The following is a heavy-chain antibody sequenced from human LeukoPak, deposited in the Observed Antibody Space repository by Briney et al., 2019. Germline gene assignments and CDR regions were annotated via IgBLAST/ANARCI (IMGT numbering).Heavy chain of an antibody. Sequence: GGSLRLSCAASGFTFSSYAMHWVRQAPGKGLEWVAVISYDGSNKYYADSVKGRFTISRDNSKNTLYLQMNSLRAEDTAVYYCARERLRPKWFDPWGQGTLVTVSS. CDR2: ISYDGSNK. D-gene: IGHD4-17*01. J-gene: IGHJ5*02. V-gene: IGHV3-30*04. CDR3: ARERLRPKWFDP. CDR1: GFTFSSYA.